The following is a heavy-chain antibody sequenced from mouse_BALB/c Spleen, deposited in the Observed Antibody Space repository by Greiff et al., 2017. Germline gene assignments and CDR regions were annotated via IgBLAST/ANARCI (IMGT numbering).Heavy chain of an antibody. CDR1: GYTFTDYW. Sequence: QVQLQQPGAELVMPGASVKMSCKASGYTFTDYWMHWVKQRPGQGLEWIGAIDTSDSYTSYNQKFKGKATLTVDESSSTAYMQLSSLTSEDSAVYYCARSLRPLHYFDYWGQGTTLTVSS. CDR2: IDTSDSYT. D-gene: IGHD1-2*01. V-gene: IGHV1-69*01. J-gene: IGHJ2*01. CDR3: ARSLRPLHYFDY.